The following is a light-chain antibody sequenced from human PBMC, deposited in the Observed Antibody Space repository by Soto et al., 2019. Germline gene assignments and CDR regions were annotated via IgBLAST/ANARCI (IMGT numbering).Light chain of an antibody. CDR1: SSDVGTYNY. CDR3: CSYAGSSLWV. Sequence: QSVLTQPRSVSGSPGQSVTISCTGTSSDVGTYNYVSWYQQHPGKAPKLVIYDVTKRPSGVPDRFSGSKSGNTASLTISGLQAEDEADYYCCSYAGSSLWVFGGGTKPTVL. J-gene: IGLJ3*02. CDR2: DVT. V-gene: IGLV2-11*01.